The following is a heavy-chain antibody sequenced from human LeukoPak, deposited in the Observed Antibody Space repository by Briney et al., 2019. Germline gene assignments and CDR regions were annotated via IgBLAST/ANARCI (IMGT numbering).Heavy chain of an antibody. CDR1: GFTFSSYT. CDR3: ARCGGYCGADCYGIGY. D-gene: IGHD2-21*01. CDR2: ISSGGSYI. V-gene: IGHV3-21*01. Sequence: GGSLRLSCAASGFTFSSYTMKWVRQAPGKGLQWVSSISSGGSYIHYADSMKGRFTISRDDAKNSLYLQMNNLRADDTAVYYCARCGGYCGADCYGIGYWGQGTLVTVSS. J-gene: IGHJ4*02.